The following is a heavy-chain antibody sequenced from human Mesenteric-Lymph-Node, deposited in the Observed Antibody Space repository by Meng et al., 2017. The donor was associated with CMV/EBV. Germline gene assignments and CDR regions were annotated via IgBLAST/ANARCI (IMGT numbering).Heavy chain of an antibody. CDR1: GYTFTDYY. J-gene: IGHJ6*02. Sequence: ASVKVSCKASGYTFTDYYMHWVRQAPGQGLEWMGIINPSGGSTSYAQKFQGRVTMTRDTSTSTVYMELSSLRSEDTAVYYCARGRYCSSTSCYRPDHYYYYYGMDVWGQGTTVTVSS. CDR2: INPSGGST. CDR3: ARGRYCSSTSCYRPDHYYYYYGMDV. D-gene: IGHD2-2*02. V-gene: IGHV1-46*01.